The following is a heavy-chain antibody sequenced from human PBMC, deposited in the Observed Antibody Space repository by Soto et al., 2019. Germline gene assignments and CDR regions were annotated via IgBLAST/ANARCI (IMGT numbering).Heavy chain of an antibody. CDR3: ARDLDHRAGNYRALAVGLRYFHWLGAYYYYGMDV. Sequence: GASVKVSCKASGYTFTSYYMHWVRQAPGQGLEWMGIINPSGGSTSYAQKFQGRVTMTRDTSTSTVYMELSSLRSEDTAVYYCARDLDHRAGNYRALAVGLRYFHWLGAYYYYGMDVWGQGTTVTVSS. V-gene: IGHV1-46*01. J-gene: IGHJ6*02. CDR2: INPSGGST. CDR1: GYTFTSYY. D-gene: IGHD3-9*01.